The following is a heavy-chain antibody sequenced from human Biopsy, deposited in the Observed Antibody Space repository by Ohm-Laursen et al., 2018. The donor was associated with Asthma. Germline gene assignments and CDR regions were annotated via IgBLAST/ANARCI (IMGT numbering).Heavy chain of an antibody. V-gene: IGHV3-23*01. D-gene: IGHD3-9*01. J-gene: IGHJ4*02. CDR2: ISGSGGST. CDR3: AKDRDYDILTGPPGFDY. Sequence: GSLRLSCAASGFTFSSYAMSWVRQAPGKGLEWVSAISGSGGSTYYADSVKGRFTISRDNSKNTLYLQMNSLRAEDTAVYYCAKDRDYDILTGPPGFDYWGQGTLATVSS. CDR1: GFTFSSYA.